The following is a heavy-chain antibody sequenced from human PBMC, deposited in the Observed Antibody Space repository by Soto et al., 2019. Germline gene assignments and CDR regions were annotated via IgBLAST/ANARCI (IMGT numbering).Heavy chain of an antibody. J-gene: IGHJ4*02. CDR2: MSYDGRNK. D-gene: IGHD6-13*01. Sequence: PGGSLRLSCAASGFTFSSYAMHWVRQAPGKGLEWVAIMSYDGRNKYYADSVKGRFTISRDNSKNTLYLQMNSLRAEDTAVYYCARGYSSSPAAFDYWGQGTLVTVSS. V-gene: IGHV3-30*04. CDR3: ARGYSSSPAAFDY. CDR1: GFTFSSYA.